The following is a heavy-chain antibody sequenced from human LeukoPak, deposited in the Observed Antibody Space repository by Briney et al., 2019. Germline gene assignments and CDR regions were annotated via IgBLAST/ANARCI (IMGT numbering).Heavy chain of an antibody. CDR2: ISYDGSNK. CDR3: ARGLTYYDFWSGYLGAFDI. CDR1: GFTFSSYA. J-gene: IGHJ3*02. V-gene: IGHV3-30*01. D-gene: IGHD3-3*01. Sequence: GRSLRLSCAASGFTFSSYAMHWVRQAPGKGLEWVAVISYDGSNKYYADSVKGRFTISRDNSKNTLYLQMNSLRAEDTAVYYCARGLTYYDFWSGYLGAFDIWGQGTMVTVSS.